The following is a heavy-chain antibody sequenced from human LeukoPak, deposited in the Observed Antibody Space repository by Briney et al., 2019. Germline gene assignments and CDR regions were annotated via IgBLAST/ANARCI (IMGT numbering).Heavy chain of an antibody. Sequence: ASVKVSCKASGYTFTSYYIHWVRQAPGQGLEWMGIINPSDGSTYYAQKFQGRVTMTRETSTCTVYMELSSLRSEDTAVYYCARGYNPANYYYSGMDVWGQGTTVTVSS. CDR3: ARGYNPANYYYSGMDV. V-gene: IGHV1-46*01. J-gene: IGHJ6*02. D-gene: IGHD1-1*01. CDR2: INPSDGST. CDR1: GYTFTSYY.